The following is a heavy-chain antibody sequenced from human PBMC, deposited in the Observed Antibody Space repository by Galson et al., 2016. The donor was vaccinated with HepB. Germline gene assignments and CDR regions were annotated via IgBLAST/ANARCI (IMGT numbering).Heavy chain of an antibody. V-gene: IGHV3-53*01. CDR2: IYSGGSK. CDR3: SRDPMATRYYYYGMDV. J-gene: IGHJ6*02. D-gene: IGHD5-24*01. CDR1: GFTVSNNY. Sequence: SLRLSCAASGFTVSNNYMSWVRQAPGKGLEWVSVIYSGGSKYYADSVKGRFTISRDNSKNTLYLQMNSLRAEDTAVYYCSRDPMATRYYYYGMDVWGQGTTITVAS.